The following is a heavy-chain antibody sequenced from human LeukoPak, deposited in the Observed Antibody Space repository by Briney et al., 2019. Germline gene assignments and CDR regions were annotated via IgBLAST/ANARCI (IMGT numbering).Heavy chain of an antibody. Sequence: ASVKVSCKASGGTFSSYAISWVRQAPGQGLEWMGGIIPIFGTANYAQKFQGRVTITADESTSTAYMELSSLRSEDTAVYYCAVAEQRYSDWLLDVYWGQGTLVTVSS. J-gene: IGHJ4*02. D-gene: IGHD3-9*01. CDR2: IIPIFGTA. V-gene: IGHV1-69*13. CDR1: GGTFSSYA. CDR3: AVAEQRYSDWLLDVY.